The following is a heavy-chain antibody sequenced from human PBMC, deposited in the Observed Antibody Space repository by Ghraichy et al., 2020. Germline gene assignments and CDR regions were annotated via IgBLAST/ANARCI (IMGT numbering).Heavy chain of an antibody. CDR3: ALGPMAEYYFDY. D-gene: IGHD3-10*01. J-gene: IGHJ4*02. V-gene: IGHV4-31*03. Sequence: SETLSLTCTVSGGSISSGGYYWSWIRQHPGKGLEWIGYIYYSGSTYYNPSLKSRVTISVDTSKNQFSLKLSSVTAADTAVYYCALGPMAEYYFDYWGQGTLVTVSS. CDR2: IYYSGST. CDR1: GGSISSGGYY.